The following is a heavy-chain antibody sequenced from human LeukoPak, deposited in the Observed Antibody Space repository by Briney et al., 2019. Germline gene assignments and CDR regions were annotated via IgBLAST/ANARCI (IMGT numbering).Heavy chain of an antibody. Sequence: SQTLSLTCAISGDSVSSKNAAWNWIRQSPSRGLEWLGRTFYRSKWYSDYAVSVKGRITVKADTSKNQFSLQLNSLTPEDTAVYYCVRLTGNLDFWGQGTLVTVSS. D-gene: IGHD1-20*01. CDR1: GDSVSSKNAA. V-gene: IGHV6-1*01. J-gene: IGHJ4*02. CDR2: TFYRSKWYS. CDR3: VRLTGNLDF.